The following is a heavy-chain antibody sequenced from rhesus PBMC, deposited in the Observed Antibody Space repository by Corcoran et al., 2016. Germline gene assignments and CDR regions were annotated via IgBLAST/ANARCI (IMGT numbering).Heavy chain of an antibody. Sequence: QVQLQESGPGLVKPSETLSLTCTVSGASISSNWWSWIRQPPGTGLEWIGEINGYSVSTNYNPSLNSRVTISKDASKNQFSLKLSSVTAADTAVYYCARVDSSGYFLYWYFDLWGPGTPITISS. CDR1: GASISSNW. CDR3: ARVDSSGYFLYWYFDL. V-gene: IGHV4-80*01. CDR2: INGYSVST. D-gene: IGHD4-29*01. J-gene: IGHJ2*01.